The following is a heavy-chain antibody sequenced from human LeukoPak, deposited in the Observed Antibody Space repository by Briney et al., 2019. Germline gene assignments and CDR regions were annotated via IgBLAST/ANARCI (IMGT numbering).Heavy chain of an antibody. CDR3: SRPASCGTNCYSYLDY. V-gene: IGHV1-2*02. J-gene: IGHJ4*02. CDR1: GYTFTGYY. CDR2: INPNSCGT. D-gene: IGHD2-21*01. Sequence: ASVKVSCKASGYTFTGYYIHWLRQAPGQGLELMGWINPNSCGTYYAQTFQARVTMTRDTSISTAYMDLSRLRSDDTALYYCSRPASCGTNCYSYLDYWGQGTLVTVSS.